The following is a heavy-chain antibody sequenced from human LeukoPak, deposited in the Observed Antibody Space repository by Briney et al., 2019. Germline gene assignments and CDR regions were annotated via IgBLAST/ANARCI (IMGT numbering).Heavy chain of an antibody. Sequence: GGSLRLSCAASGFTFSNYWMHWVRQAPGKGLVWVSRINPDGGRISYADSVQGRFTISRDNAKNSLYLQMNSLRAEDTAVYYCARDLFSGSYYYYYYYMDVWGKGTTVTVSS. D-gene: IGHD1-26*01. V-gene: IGHV3-74*01. CDR1: GFTFSNYW. CDR2: INPDGGRI. CDR3: ARDLFSGSYYYYYYYMDV. J-gene: IGHJ6*03.